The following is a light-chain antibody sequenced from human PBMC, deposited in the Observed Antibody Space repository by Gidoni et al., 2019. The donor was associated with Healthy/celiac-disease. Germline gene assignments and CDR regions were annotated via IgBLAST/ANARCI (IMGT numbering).Light chain of an antibody. CDR1: KLGDKY. CDR2: QDS. V-gene: IGLV3-1*01. Sequence: SYELPQPPSLSLSPRKTASITCSGDKLGDKYACWYQQKPGQSPVLVIYQDSKRPAGIPERCAGSNSGNKATLTSSGTQAMEEEDYYCQAWDSSTSVVFGGGTKLTVL. J-gene: IGLJ2*01. CDR3: QAWDSSTSVV.